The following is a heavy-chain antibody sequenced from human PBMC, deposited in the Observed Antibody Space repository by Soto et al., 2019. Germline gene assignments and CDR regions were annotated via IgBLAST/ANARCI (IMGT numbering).Heavy chain of an antibody. D-gene: IGHD2-21*01. J-gene: IGHJ4*02. V-gene: IGHV3-11*01. Sequence: GESLKISCAASGFSFRDYFMSWLRQAPGKGLEWVSYIGPYGNSIYYADSVKGRFTISRDDATKSLHLHMNSLRTDDTAVYYCARDVHTYGVYWGQGTPVTVSS. CDR2: IGPYGNSI. CDR3: ARDVHTYGVY. CDR1: GFSFRDYF.